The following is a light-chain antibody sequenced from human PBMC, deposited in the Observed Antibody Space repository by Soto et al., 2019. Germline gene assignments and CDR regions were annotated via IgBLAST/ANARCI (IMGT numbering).Light chain of an antibody. CDR2: DVS. Sequence: IQLTQSPSALSASVGARVTITCRAGQDLVNALAWYQQRPGKAPKLLLYDVSNLEAGIPSRFSGSGSVTDFTLTITVLRPEDFATYYCQQYNDFPLTFGGGTKVQIK. J-gene: IGKJ4*01. V-gene: IGKV1D-13*01. CDR1: QDLVNA. CDR3: QQYNDFPLT.